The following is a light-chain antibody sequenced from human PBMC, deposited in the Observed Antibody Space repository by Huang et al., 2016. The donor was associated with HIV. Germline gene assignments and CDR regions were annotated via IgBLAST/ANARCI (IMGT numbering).Light chain of an antibody. CDR3: QQYNNWPGT. CDR1: QRVSSN. Sequence: EIVMTQSPATLSLSPGERATLTCRASQRVSSNLAWYQQKPGQAPRRLIYGASTRATGIPARFSGSGSGTEFTLTISSLQSEDFAVYYCQQYNNWPGTFGPGTKVDIK. J-gene: IGKJ3*01. CDR2: GAS. V-gene: IGKV3-15*01.